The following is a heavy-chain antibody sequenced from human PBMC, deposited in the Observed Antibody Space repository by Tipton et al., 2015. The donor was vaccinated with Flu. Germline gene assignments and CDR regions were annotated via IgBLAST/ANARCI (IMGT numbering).Heavy chain of an antibody. CDR2: INPNSGGT. CDR3: ARVRLVRDPGGWFDP. J-gene: IGHJ5*02. Sequence: QLVQSGAEVKKPGASVKVSCKASGYTFTGYYMHWVRQAPGQGLEWMGWINPNSGGTNYVQKFQGRVTMTRDTSISTAYMELSRLRSDDTAVYYCARVRLVRDPGGWFDPWGQGTLVTVSS. D-gene: IGHD3-10*01. V-gene: IGHV1-2*02. CDR1: GYTFTGYY.